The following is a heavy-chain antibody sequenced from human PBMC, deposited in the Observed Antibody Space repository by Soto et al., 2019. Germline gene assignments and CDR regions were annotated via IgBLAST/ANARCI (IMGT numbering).Heavy chain of an antibody. Sequence: ASVKVSCKASGYTFTGYYMHWVRQAPGQGLEWMGWINPNSGGTNYAQKFQGRVTMTRDTSISTAYMELSRLRSDDTAVYCCARDQCSSTSCYSVYWGQGTLVTVSS. J-gene: IGHJ4*02. D-gene: IGHD2-2*01. CDR2: INPNSGGT. CDR1: GYTFTGYY. V-gene: IGHV1-2*02. CDR3: ARDQCSSTSCYSVY.